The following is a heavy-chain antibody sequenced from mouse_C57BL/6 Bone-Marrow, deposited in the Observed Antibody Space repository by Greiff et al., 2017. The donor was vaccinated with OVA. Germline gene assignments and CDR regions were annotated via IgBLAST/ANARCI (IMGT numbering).Heavy chain of an antibody. D-gene: IGHD1-1*01. J-gene: IGHJ2*01. CDR1: GYTFTSYW. CDR3: ARSEFLLLRFFDY. V-gene: IGHV1-52*01. Sequence: VQLQQPGAELVRPGSSVQLSCKASGYTFTSYWMHWVKQRPIQGLEWIGNIDPSDSETHYNQKFKDKATLTVDKSSSTAYMQLSSLTSEDSAVYYCARSEFLLLRFFDYWGQGTTLTVSS. CDR2: IDPSDSET.